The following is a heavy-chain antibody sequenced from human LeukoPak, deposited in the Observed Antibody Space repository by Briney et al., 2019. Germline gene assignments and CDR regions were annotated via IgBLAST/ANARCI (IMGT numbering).Heavy chain of an antibody. CDR3: ASKLYYDMLTGYYSYFDY. V-gene: IGHV1-69*13. CDR1: GGTFSSYA. CDR2: IIPIFGTA. D-gene: IGHD3-9*01. J-gene: IGHJ4*02. Sequence: GASVKVSCKASGGTFSSYAISWVRQAPGQGLEWMGGIIPIFGTANYAQKFQGRVTITADESTSTAYMELSSLRSEDTAVYYCASKLYYDMLTGYYSYFDYWAREPWSPSPQ.